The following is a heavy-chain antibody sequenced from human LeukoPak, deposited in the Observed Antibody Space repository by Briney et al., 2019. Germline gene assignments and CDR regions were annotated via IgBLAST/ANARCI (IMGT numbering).Heavy chain of an antibody. D-gene: IGHD5-12*01. CDR2: IKSDGSWT. CDR3: VRDGDAYDCAL. CDR1: GFSIRGYC. J-gene: IGHJ4*02. V-gene: IGHV3-74*01. Sequence: GGSLRLSCAASGFSIRGYCRHWVRQAPGKGLMWVSRIKSDGSWTNYADSVRGRFTISRDNAKNTLFLQMVGLRAEDTAIYYCVRDGDAYDCALWGQGILVTVSS.